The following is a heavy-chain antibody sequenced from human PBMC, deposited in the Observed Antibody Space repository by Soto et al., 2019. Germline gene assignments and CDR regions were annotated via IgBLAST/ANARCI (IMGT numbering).Heavy chain of an antibody. CDR2: IYHSGST. D-gene: IGHD6-19*01. V-gene: IGHV4-30-2*01. Sequence: QLHLQESGSGLVKPSQTLSLTCAVSGGSISSGGYYWSWIRQPPGKGLNYIGYIYHSGSTYYNPSLKSRVTISVDRSKNQFALKLSSVTAAYTAVYYCARVRSGWGIDYWGQGTLVTVSS. CDR1: GGSISSGGYY. J-gene: IGHJ4*02. CDR3: ARVRSGWGIDY.